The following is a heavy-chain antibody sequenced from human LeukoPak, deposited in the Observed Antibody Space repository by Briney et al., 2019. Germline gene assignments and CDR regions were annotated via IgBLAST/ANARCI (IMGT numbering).Heavy chain of an antibody. V-gene: IGHV3-49*04. CDR2: IRSKAYGGTT. D-gene: IGHD6-19*01. CDR3: TRDGVVAVAGKDY. Sequence: GESLRLSCTASGFTFGDYAMSWVRQAPGKGLEWVGFIRSKAYGGTTEYAASVKGRFTISRDDSKSIAYLQMNSLKTEDTAVYYCTRDGVVAVAGKDYWGQGTLVTVSS. J-gene: IGHJ4*02. CDR1: GFTFGDYA.